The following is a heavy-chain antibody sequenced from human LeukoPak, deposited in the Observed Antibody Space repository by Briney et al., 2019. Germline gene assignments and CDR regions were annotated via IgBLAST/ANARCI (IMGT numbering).Heavy chain of an antibody. CDR2: IYYSGST. CDR3: ARVSPPLTVPAAPLFDY. Sequence: PSQTLSLTCTVSGGSISSGDYYWSWIRQPPGKGLEWIGYIYYSGSTYYNPSLKSRVTISVDTSKNQFSLKLSSVTAADTAVYYCARVSPPLTVPAAPLFDYWGQGTLVTVSS. D-gene: IGHD2-2*01. J-gene: IGHJ4*02. CDR1: GGSISSGDYY. V-gene: IGHV4-30-4*01.